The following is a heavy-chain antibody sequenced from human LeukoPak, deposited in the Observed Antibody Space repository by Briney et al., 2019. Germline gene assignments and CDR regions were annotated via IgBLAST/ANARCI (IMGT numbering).Heavy chain of an antibody. CDR1: GYTFTSYG. CDR2: ISAYNGNT. CDR3: ARDLLESRWYYPLGVDY. D-gene: IGHD4-23*01. Sequence: ASVKVSCKASGYTFTSYGISWVRQAPGQGVEWMGWISAYNGNTNYAQKLQGRVTMTTDTSTSTAYMELRSLRSDDTAVYYCARDLLESRWYYPLGVDYWGQGTLVTVSS. J-gene: IGHJ4*02. V-gene: IGHV1-18*01.